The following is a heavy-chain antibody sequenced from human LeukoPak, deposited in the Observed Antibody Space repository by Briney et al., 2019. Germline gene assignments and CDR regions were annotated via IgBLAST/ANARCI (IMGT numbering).Heavy chain of an antibody. Sequence: GGSLRLSCAASGFTFTNAWMSWVRQAPGKGLDWVGRIKSKTDGGTTDYAAPVKGRFTISRDDSKNTLYLQMNSLKTEDTAVYYCTTEAELRHYCTNGICYNFDCWGQGTLVTVSS. CDR2: IKSKTDGGTT. CDR1: GFTFTNAW. V-gene: IGHV3-15*01. CDR3: TTEAELRHYCTNGICYNFDC. J-gene: IGHJ4*02. D-gene: IGHD2-8*01.